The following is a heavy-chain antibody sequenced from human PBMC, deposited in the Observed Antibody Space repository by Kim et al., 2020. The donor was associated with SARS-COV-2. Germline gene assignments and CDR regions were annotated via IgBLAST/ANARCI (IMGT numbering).Heavy chain of an antibody. J-gene: IGHJ3*02. CDR3: VYSYGSTAEGAFDI. CDR1: GFTFSSYA. Sequence: GGSLRLSCAASGFTFSSYAMHWVRQAPGKGLEWVAVISYDGSNKYYVDSVKGRFTISRDNSKNTLYLQMNSLRAEDTAVYYCVYSYGSTAEGAFDIWGQGTMVTVSS. CDR2: ISYDGSNK. D-gene: IGHD2-21*02. V-gene: IGHV3-30*04.